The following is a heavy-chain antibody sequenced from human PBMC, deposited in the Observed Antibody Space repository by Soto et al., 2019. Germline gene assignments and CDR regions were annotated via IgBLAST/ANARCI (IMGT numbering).Heavy chain of an antibody. J-gene: IGHJ4*02. Sequence: QVQLVESGGGVVQPGRSLRLSCAASGFTFSSYAMHWVRQAPGKGLEWVAVISYDGSNKYYADSVKGRFTISRDNSKNTLYLQINSLRAEDTAVYYCARDKGGEGISYCGQEPLVTVSS. D-gene: IGHD3-3*02. CDR3: ARDKGGEGISY. CDR1: GFTFSSYA. CDR2: ISYDGSNK. V-gene: IGHV3-30-3*01.